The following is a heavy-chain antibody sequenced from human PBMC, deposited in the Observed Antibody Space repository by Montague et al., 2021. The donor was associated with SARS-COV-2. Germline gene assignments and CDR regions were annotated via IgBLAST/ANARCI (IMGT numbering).Heavy chain of an antibody. J-gene: IGHJ6*02. CDR1: GGSISSYY. D-gene: IGHD5-18*01. V-gene: IGHV4-59*01. CDR2: IYYSGST. CDR3: ASQEVDTAMDRNYYYYGMDV. Sequence: SETLSLTCTVSGGSISSYYWSWIRQPPGKRLEWIGYIYYSGSTNYNPSLKSRVTISVDTSKNQFSLKLSSVAAADTAVYYCASQEVDTAMDRNYYYYGMDVWGQGTTVTVSS.